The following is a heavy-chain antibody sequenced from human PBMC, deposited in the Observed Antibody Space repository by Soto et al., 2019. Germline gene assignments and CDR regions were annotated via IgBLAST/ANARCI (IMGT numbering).Heavy chain of an antibody. V-gene: IGHV3-33*01. Sequence: PGGSLRLSCAASGFTFSSYGMHWARQAPGKGLEWVAVIWYDGSNKYYADSVKGRFTISRDNSKNTLYLQMNSLRAEDTAVYYCARGDYHDTSGPFSDAFDVWGQGTMVTVSS. J-gene: IGHJ3*01. CDR3: ARGDYHDTSGPFSDAFDV. D-gene: IGHD3-22*01. CDR2: IWYDGSNK. CDR1: GFTFSSYG.